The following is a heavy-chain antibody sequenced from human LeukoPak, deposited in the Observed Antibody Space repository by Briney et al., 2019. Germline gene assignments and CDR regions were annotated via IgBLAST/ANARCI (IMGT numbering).Heavy chain of an antibody. CDR2: ISSSGSTI. D-gene: IGHD1-26*01. J-gene: IGHJ1*01. CDR3: ARDSGSYYSYGYFQH. CDR1: GFTFSDYY. Sequence: GGSLRLSCAASGFTFSDYYMSWIRQAPGKGLEWVSYISSSGSTIYYADSVKGRFTISRGNAKNSLYLQMNSLRAEDTAVYYCARDSGSYYSYGYFQHWGQGTLVTVSS. V-gene: IGHV3-11*01.